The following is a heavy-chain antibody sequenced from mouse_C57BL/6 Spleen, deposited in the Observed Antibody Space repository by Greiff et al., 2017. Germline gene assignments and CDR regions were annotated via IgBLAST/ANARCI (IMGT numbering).Heavy chain of an antibody. V-gene: IGHV5-9*01. Sequence: VKLVEPGGGLVKPGGSLKLSCAASGFTFSSYTMSWVRQTPEKRLEWVATISGGGGNTYYPDSVKGRFTISRDNAKNTLYLHMGSLRSGDTALYYCARHEGDPFAYWGQGTLVTVSA. CDR3: ARHEGDPFAY. CDR2: ISGGGGNT. CDR1: GFTFSSYT. J-gene: IGHJ3*01.